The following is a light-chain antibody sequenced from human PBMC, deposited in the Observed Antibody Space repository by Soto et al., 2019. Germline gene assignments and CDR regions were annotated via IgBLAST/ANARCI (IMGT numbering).Light chain of an antibody. V-gene: IGLV4-69*01. Sequence: QPVLTQSPSASASLGASVKLTCTLSSGHSSYAIAWHQQQPEKGPRYLMKLNSDGSHSKGDGIPDRFSGSSSGAERYLIISSLQSEDEADYYCQTWGTGPRVVFGGGTKLTVL. CDR1: SGHSSYA. CDR3: QTWGTGPRVV. J-gene: IGLJ2*01. CDR2: LNSDGSH.